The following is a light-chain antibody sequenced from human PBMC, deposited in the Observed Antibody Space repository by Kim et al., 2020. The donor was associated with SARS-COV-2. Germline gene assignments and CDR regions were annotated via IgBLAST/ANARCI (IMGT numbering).Light chain of an antibody. V-gene: IGKV3-20*01. CDR2: AAS. CDR3: QQYGSSPYT. CDR1: QSVSNNF. J-gene: IGKJ2*01. Sequence: LSPGERVTLSGRASQSVSNNFLAGYQQKPGQAPGLLIYAASSRATGIPDSFSGSGSGTDFTLTISRLEPEDFAVYHCQQYGSSPYTFGKGTKREI.